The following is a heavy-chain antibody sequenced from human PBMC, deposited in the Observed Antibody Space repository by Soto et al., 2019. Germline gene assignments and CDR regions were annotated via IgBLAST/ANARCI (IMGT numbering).Heavy chain of an antibody. V-gene: IGHV3-21*01. CDR3: ARSSSLWSPFDY. Sequence: GSLRLSCTASGFIFNSYTMNWVRQAPGKGLEWVSSFTTSNSYIYYADSLRGRFTISRDNAKNSLYLQMNSLRAEDTAVYYCARSSSLWSPFDYWGQGTLVTVSS. D-gene: IGHD3-10*01. J-gene: IGHJ4*02. CDR1: GFIFNSYT. CDR2: FTTSNSYI.